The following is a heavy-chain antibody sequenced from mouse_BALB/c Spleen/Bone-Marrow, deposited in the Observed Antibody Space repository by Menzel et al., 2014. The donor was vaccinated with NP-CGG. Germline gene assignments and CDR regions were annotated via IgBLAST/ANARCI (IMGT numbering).Heavy chain of an antibody. Sequence: VQLQQSGAELAKPGASVKMSCKASGYTFTSYWMHWVKHRPGQGLEWIGYINPSTGYTEYNQKFKYKATLTADKSSSTAYMQLSSLTSEDSAVYYCARGYYGSSLVYWGQGTLITVSA. V-gene: IGHV1-7*01. CDR3: ARGYYGSSLVY. CDR2: INPSTGYT. CDR1: GYTFTSYW. D-gene: IGHD1-1*01. J-gene: IGHJ3*01.